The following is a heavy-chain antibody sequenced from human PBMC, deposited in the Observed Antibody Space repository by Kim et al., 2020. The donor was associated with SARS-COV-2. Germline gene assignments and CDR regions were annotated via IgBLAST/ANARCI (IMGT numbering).Heavy chain of an antibody. Sequence: SETLSLTCTVSGGSISSYYWSWIRQPAGKGLEWIGRIYTSGSTNYNPSLKSRVTMSVDTSKNQFSLKLSSVTAADTAVYYCARDRYNFLVVPAAPYYYYGMDVWGQGTTVTVSS. CDR2: IYTSGST. CDR1: GGSISSYY. J-gene: IGHJ6*02. CDR3: ARDRYNFLVVPAAPYYYYGMDV. D-gene: IGHD2-2*01. V-gene: IGHV4-4*07.